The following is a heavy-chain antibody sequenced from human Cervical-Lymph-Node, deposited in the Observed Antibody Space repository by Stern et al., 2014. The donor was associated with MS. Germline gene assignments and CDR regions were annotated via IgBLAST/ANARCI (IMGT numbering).Heavy chain of an antibody. D-gene: IGHD3-3*01. CDR2: IDPDGTTI. Sequence: EVQLVESGGGLVQPGGSLRLSCAVSGFTLTNNWMHWVRQAPGKGLMWVSRIDPDGTTIDYADSAKGRFTISRDNAKNTLYLQMNSLRDEDTAVYYCVRDLFGPAERWGPRTLVTVSS. J-gene: IGHJ4*02. CDR3: VRDLFGPAER. V-gene: IGHV3-74*01. CDR1: GFTLTNNW.